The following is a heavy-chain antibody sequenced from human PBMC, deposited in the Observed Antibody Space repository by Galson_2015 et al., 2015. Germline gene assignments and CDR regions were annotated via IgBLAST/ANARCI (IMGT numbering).Heavy chain of an antibody. J-gene: IGHJ4*02. Sequence: SLRLSCAASGFTFSSYWMSWVRQAPGKGLEWVANIKQDGSEKYYVDSVKGRFTISSDNAKNSLYLQMNSLRAEDTAVYYCARDMIVVVPAAMEGGFWDYWGQGTLVTVSS. D-gene: IGHD2-2*01. V-gene: IGHV3-7*03. CDR2: IKQDGSEK. CDR1: GFTFSSYW. CDR3: ARDMIVVVPAAMEGGFWDY.